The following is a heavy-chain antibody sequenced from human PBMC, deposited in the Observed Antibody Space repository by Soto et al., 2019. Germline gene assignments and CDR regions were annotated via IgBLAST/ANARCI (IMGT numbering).Heavy chain of an antibody. D-gene: IGHD3-3*01. CDR2: ISGSGGST. J-gene: IGHJ4*02. V-gene: IGHV3-23*01. CDR3: AKYTGYYDFWSGSPY. CDR1: GFTFSSYA. Sequence: GGSLRLSCAASGFTFSSYAMSWVRQAPGKGLEWVSAISGSGGSTYYADSVKGRFTISRDNSKNTLYLQMNSLGAEDTAVYYCAKYTGYYDFWSGSPYWGQGTLVTVSS.